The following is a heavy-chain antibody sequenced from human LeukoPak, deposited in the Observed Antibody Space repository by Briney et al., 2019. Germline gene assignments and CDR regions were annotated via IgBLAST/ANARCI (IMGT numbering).Heavy chain of an antibody. CDR1: GFTFSSYA. J-gene: IGHJ3*01. CDR2: ISYDGSNK. V-gene: IGHV3-30*09. D-gene: IGHD3-22*01. CDR3: ARGNYYDSSGYYSGTASDL. Sequence: GGSLRLSCAASGFTFSSYAMHWVRQAPGKGLEWVAVISYDGSNKYYADSVKGRFAISRDNSKNTLYLQMNSLRAEDTAVYYCARGNYYDSSGYYSGTASDLWGQGTMVTVSS.